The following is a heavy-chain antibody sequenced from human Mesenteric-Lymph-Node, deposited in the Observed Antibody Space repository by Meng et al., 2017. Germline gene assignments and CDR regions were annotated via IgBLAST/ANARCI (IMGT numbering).Heavy chain of an antibody. CDR2: ISSSGSTI. Sequence: LVGVGGGSVKPGGDLRLSGAASGFTFSAYYMSWIRQAPGKGLEWVSYISSSGSTIYYADSVKGRFTISRDNAKNSLYLQMNSLRAEDTAVYYCARDPAVGATTGGDYWGQGTLVTVSS. V-gene: IGHV3-11*01. D-gene: IGHD1-26*01. CDR3: ARDPAVGATTGGDY. CDR1: GFTFSAYY. J-gene: IGHJ4*02.